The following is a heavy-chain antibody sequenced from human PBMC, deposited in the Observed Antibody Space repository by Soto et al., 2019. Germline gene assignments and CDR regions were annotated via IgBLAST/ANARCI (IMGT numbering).Heavy chain of an antibody. CDR3: ARAGDSYMTTVVTPFDY. J-gene: IGHJ4*02. V-gene: IGHV1-69*01. D-gene: IGHD4-17*01. CDR1: GGTFSSYA. CDR2: IIPIFGTA. Sequence: QVQLVQSGAEVKKPGSSVKVSCKASGGTFSSYAISWVRQAPGQGLEWMGGIIPIFGTANYAQKFQGRVTMTADEYTSTAYMELSSLRSEDTAVYYCARAGDSYMTTVVTPFDYWGQGTLVAVAS.